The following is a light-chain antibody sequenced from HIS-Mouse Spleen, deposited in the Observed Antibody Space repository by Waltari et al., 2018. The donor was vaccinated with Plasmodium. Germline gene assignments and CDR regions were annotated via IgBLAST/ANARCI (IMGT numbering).Light chain of an antibody. CDR3: CSYAGSRV. CDR2: EGS. Sequence: QSALTQPASVSGSPGQSITISCTGTSSDVGSYNLVSWYQQHPGKAPKLMIYEGSKRPSVVSNLFSGSKSGNTASLTISGLQAEDEADYYCCSYAGSRVFGGGTKLTVL. CDR1: SSDVGSYNL. V-gene: IGLV2-23*01. J-gene: IGLJ2*01.